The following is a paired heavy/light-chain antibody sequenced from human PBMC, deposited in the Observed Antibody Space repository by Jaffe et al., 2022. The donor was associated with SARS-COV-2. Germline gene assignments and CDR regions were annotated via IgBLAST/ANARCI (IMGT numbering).Light chain of an antibody. CDR2: AAS. CDR3: LQDYDYPLT. J-gene: IGKJ3*01. CDR1: QDIRKG. V-gene: IGKV1-6*01. Sequence: AIQMTQSPSSLSASVGDRVTITCRASQDIRKGLGWYQAKPGKAPKLLIYAASSLQGGVPSRFSGSGSGTDFTLSISSLQPEDSATYYCLQDYDYPLTFGPGTKVDIK.
Heavy chain of an antibody. CDR3: ARGSRLLEWQFDY. D-gene: IGHD3-3*01. J-gene: IGHJ4*02. Sequence: QVHLQESGPGLVKPSQTLSLTCAVSGGSFSSGSINSGSYYWSWIRQPAGKGLEWIGRIYTTGNPVYNPSLKSRVTMSVDTSKSQFSLRLSSVSAADTAVYYCARGSRLLEWQFDYWGQGTLVTVSS. V-gene: IGHV4-61*02. CDR2: IYTTGNP. CDR1: GGSFSSGSINSGSYY.